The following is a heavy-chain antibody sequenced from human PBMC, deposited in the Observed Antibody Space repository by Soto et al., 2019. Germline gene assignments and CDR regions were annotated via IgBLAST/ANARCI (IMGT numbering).Heavy chain of an antibody. V-gene: IGHV1-69*04. CDR1: GGTVSSYT. CDR3: ARDPTIAAGRYFDY. J-gene: IGHJ4*02. CDR2: IIPILGIA. D-gene: IGHD2-21*01. Sequence: SVKVSCKASGGTVSSYTISWVRQAPGQGLEWMGRIIPILGIANYAQKFQGRVTITADKSTSTAYMELSSLRSEDTAVYYCARDPTIAAGRYFDYWGQGTLVTVSS.